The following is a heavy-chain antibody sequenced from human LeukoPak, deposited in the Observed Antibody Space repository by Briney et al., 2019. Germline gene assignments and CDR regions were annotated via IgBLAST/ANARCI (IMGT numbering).Heavy chain of an antibody. Sequence: GGSLRLSCAASGFTFSSYAMSWVRQAPGKGLEWISPISGGGGTTYYADSVKGRFTISTDNSKNALYLQMSSLRAEDTAVYYCAKAKEQWLVPSFDSWGQGTLVTVSS. V-gene: IGHV3-23*01. J-gene: IGHJ4*02. CDR3: AKAKEQWLVPSFDS. D-gene: IGHD6-19*01. CDR1: GFTFSSYA. CDR2: ISGGGGTT.